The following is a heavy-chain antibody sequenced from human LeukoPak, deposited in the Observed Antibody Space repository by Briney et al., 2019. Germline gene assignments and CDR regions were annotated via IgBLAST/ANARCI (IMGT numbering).Heavy chain of an antibody. Sequence: SQTLSLTCTVSGGSISSGGYYWSWIRQHPGKGLEWIGYIYYSGSTYYNPSLKSRVTISVDTSKNQFSLKLSSVTAADTAVYYCARAGVDYYDGSGYYCYFDYWGQGTLVTVSS. V-gene: IGHV4-31*03. D-gene: IGHD3-22*01. CDR2: IYYSGST. CDR3: ARAGVDYYDGSGYYCYFDY. CDR1: GGSISSGGYY. J-gene: IGHJ4*02.